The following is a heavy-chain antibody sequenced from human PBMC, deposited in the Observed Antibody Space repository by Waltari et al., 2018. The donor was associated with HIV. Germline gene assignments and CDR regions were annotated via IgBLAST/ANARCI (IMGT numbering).Heavy chain of an antibody. J-gene: IGHJ4*02. V-gene: IGHV1-8*01. CDR1: GYTFTRYD. Sequence: QVQLVQSGAEVKKPGASVKVSCKASGYTFTRYDIHWVRQATGQGLEWMGWMNPNSGNTGYTQKFQGRVTMTRNTSISTAYMELSSLRSEDTAVYYCARVYYYDSGSYRPFFEYWGQGTLVTVSS. CDR2: MNPNSGNT. CDR3: ARVYYYDSGSYRPFFEY. D-gene: IGHD3-10*01.